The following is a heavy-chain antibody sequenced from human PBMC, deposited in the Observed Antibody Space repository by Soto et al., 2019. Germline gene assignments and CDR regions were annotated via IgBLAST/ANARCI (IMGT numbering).Heavy chain of an antibody. CDR2: IKQDGSEK. CDR1: GFTFSSYW. V-gene: IGHV3-7*03. J-gene: IGHJ4*02. D-gene: IGHD2-21*02. Sequence: HPGGSLRLSCAASGFTFSSYWMSWVRQAPGKGLEWVANIKQDGSEKYYVDSVKGRFTISRDNAKNSLYLQMNSLRAEDTAVYYCARDRTQLAYWGGDCLGFDYWGQGTLVSVSS. CDR3: ARDRTQLAYWGGDCLGFDY.